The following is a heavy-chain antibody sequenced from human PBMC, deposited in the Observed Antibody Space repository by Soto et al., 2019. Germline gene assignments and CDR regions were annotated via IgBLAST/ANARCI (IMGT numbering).Heavy chain of an antibody. CDR1: GGSISSYY. CDR2: IYYSGST. Sequence: SETLSLTCTVSGGSISSYYWSWIRQPPGKGLEWIGYIYYSGSTNYNPSLKSRVTISVDTSKNQFSLKLSSVTAADTAVYYCAGYEYSSSIDYWGQGTLVTVSP. D-gene: IGHD6-6*01. CDR3: AGYEYSSSIDY. J-gene: IGHJ4*02. V-gene: IGHV4-59*08.